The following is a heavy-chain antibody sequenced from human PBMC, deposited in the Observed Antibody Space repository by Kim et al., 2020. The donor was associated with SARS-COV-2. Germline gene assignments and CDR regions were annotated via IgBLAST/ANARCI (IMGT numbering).Heavy chain of an antibody. V-gene: IGHV3-66*01. CDR3: ARAQAGSSWVPYFDY. J-gene: IGHJ4*02. Sequence: GGSLRLSCAASGFTVSSNYMSWVRQAPGKGLEWVSVIYSGGSTYYADSVKGRFTISRDNSKNTLYLQMNSLRAEDTAVYYCARAQAGSSWVPYFDYWGQGTLVTVSS. CDR2: IYSGGST. D-gene: IGHD6-13*01. CDR1: GFTVSSNY.